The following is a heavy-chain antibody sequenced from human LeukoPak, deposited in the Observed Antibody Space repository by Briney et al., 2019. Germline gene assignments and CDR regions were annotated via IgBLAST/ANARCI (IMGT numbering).Heavy chain of an antibody. D-gene: IGHD1-20*01. V-gene: IGHV3-7*01. Sequence: GGSLRLSCAASGFTFRSYWMSWVRQAPVEALQWVANINEDGSGKYYVDSVKGRFAISRDNARDSLYLQMDSLRADDTAVYYCERDNSTDYWGQGTLVTVSS. J-gene: IGHJ4*02. CDR2: INEDGSGK. CDR1: GFTFRSYW. CDR3: ERDNSTDY.